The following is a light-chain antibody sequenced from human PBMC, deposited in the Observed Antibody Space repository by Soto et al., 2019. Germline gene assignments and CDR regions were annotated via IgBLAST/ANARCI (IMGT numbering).Light chain of an antibody. J-gene: IGKJ5*01. CDR1: HSIHTS. CDR3: QQRNVWPPST. CDR2: DST. Sequence: EIVMTQSPATLSVSPGERATLSCRASHSIHTSLAWYHQKPGQPPRLVVYDSTLRANGVPDRFAGSRSGTEFTLTINSREAEDFAVYYCQQRNVWPPSTFGQGTRLEIK. V-gene: IGKV3-11*01.